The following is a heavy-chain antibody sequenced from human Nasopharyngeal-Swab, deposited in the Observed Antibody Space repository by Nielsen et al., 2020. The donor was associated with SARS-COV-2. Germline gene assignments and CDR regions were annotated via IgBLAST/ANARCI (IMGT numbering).Heavy chain of an antibody. D-gene: IGHD6-13*01. CDR2: IFPSGTT. CDR1: GGSISGYY. CDR3: ARAGGASGTAWFDP. Sequence: SETLSLTCTVSGGSISGYYWSWIRQLPGMGLEWIGNIFPSGTTNYNPSLKSRVNISLDKSNNQVYLTWGPVPAADTAIYYCARAGGASGTAWFDPWGQGAQVIVSS. V-gene: IGHV4-59*01. J-gene: IGHJ5*02.